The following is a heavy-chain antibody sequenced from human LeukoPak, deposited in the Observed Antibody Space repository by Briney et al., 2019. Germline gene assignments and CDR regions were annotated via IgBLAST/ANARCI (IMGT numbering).Heavy chain of an antibody. D-gene: IGHD1-1*01. V-gene: IGHV1-2*02. CDR2: INPNSGGT. Sequence: SVKLSCKASGYSFTGYTMHWVRQAPGQGLEWMGWINPNSGGTKYAQKFQGRVTMTRDTTISTAYMELSRLRSDDAAVYYCARDGVGNDVWDYWGQGTLVTVSS. J-gene: IGHJ4*02. CDR1: GYSFTGYT. CDR3: ARDGVGNDVWDY.